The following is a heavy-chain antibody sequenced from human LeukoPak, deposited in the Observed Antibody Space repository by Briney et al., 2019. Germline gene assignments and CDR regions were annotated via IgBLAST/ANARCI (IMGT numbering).Heavy chain of an antibody. D-gene: IGHD3-16*01. CDR1: GLTLSSYW. V-gene: IGHV3-7*01. J-gene: IGHJ4*02. CDR3: ARGKFDFDY. CDR2: INQDGSEK. Sequence: GSLRLSCAASGLTLSSYWMSWVRQAPGKGLEWVANINQDGSEKYYVDSVKGRFTVSRDNAKNSLYLQMNSLRVEDTAVYYCARGKFDFDYWGQGTLVTVSS.